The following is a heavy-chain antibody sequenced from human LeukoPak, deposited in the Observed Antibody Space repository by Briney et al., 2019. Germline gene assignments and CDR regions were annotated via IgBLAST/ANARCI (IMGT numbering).Heavy chain of an antibody. CDR2: ISAYNGDT. CDR1: GYTFTNSG. J-gene: IGHJ4*01. D-gene: IGHD6-19*01. CDR3: ARGTVSGGSPFDY. Sequence: ASVKVSCKASGYTFTNSGISWVRQAPGQGLEWTGWISAYNGDTNYAQNLQGRVTMTTDTPTGTAHMELRSLRSDDTAVYYCARGTVSGGSPFDYWGHGTLVTVSS. V-gene: IGHV1-18*01.